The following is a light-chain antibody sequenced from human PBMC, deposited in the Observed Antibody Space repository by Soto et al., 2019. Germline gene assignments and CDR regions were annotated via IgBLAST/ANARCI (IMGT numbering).Light chain of an antibody. CDR2: AAS. CDR3: QQSYSTRWT. V-gene: IGKV1-39*01. Sequence: DIQMTQSPSSLSASLGARVTITLRASQSISSYLNWYQQKPGKAPKLLIYAASSLQSGVPSRFSGSGSGTDFTLTISSLQPEDFATYYCQQSYSTRWTFGQGTKVDIK. J-gene: IGKJ1*01. CDR1: QSISSY.